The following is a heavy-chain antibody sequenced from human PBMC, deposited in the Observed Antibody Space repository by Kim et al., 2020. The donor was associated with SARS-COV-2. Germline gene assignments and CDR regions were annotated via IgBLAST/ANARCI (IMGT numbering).Heavy chain of an antibody. CDR1: GFTFSSYC. D-gene: IGHD2-8*02. CDR2: ISYDGSNK. J-gene: IGHJ6*02. Sequence: GGSLRLSCAASGFTFSSYCMHWVRQAPGKGLEWVAVISYDGSNKYYADSVKGRFTISRDNSKNTLYLQMNSLRAEDTAVYYCAKDLVVWDYGMDVWGQGTTVTVSS. V-gene: IGHV3-30*18. CDR3: AKDLVVWDYGMDV.